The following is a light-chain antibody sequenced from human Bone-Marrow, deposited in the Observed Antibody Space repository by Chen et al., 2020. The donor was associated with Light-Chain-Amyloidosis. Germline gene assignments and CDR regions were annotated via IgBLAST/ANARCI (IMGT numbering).Light chain of an antibody. V-gene: IGLV3-21*02. CDR3: QVWDIRNNHVV. J-gene: IGLJ3*02. Sequence: SYVLTQPPSVSVAPGQTATILCGGNNIGIRSVHWYQQKPGQAPVLVVYDDSDRPSGIAERLSGANSGNTATLTITRVEAGDEADYYCQVWDIRNNHVVFGGGTKLTVL. CDR2: DDS. CDR1: NIGIRS.